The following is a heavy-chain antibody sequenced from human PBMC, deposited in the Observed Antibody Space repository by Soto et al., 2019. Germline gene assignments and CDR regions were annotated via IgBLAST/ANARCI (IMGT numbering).Heavy chain of an antibody. CDR1: GYTFTSYG. CDR2: ISAYNGNT. Sequence: QVQLVQSGAEVKKPGASVKVSCKASGYTFTSYGISWVRQAPGQGLEWMGWISAYNGNTNYAQKLQGRVTMTTDTSTSTANMALRSLRSDDTAVYYCARSVPTLTMIVVEIRKRAYAFDIWGQGTMVTVSS. J-gene: IGHJ3*02. CDR3: ARSVPTLTMIVVEIRKRAYAFDI. V-gene: IGHV1-18*01. D-gene: IGHD3-22*01.